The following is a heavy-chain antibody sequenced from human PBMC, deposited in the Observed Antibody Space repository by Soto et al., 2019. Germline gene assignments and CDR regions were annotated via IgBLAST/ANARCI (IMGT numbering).Heavy chain of an antibody. Sequence: GGSLRLSCAASGFTFSSYSMNWVRQAPGKGLEWVSSISSSSSYIYYADTVKGRFTISRDNSKNTLYLQMNSLRAEDSAVYYCAKEKAAPGGAFDIWGQGTMVTVSS. CDR3: AKEKAAPGGAFDI. J-gene: IGHJ3*02. CDR1: GFTFSSYS. D-gene: IGHD6-13*01. CDR2: ISSSSSYI. V-gene: IGHV3-21*04.